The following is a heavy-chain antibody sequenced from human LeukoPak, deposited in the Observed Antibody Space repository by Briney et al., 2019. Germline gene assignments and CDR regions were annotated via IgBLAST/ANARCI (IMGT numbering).Heavy chain of an antibody. D-gene: IGHD2-2*01. V-gene: IGHV1-69*01. CDR2: IIPIFGTA. Sequence: SVKVSCKASGGILSSYAISWVRQAPGQGLEWMGGIIPIFGTANYAQKFQGRVTITADESTSTAYMELSSLRSEDTAVYYCARDLHCSSTSCSGSWGPGTLVTVSS. CDR1: GGILSSYA. CDR3: ARDLHCSSTSCSGS. J-gene: IGHJ5*02.